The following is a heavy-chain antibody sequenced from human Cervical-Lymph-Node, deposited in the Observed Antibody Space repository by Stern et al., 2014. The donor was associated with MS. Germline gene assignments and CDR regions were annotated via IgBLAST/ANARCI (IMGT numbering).Heavy chain of an antibody. CDR1: GLSLSTSGMC. J-gene: IGHJ6*02. V-gene: IGHV2-70*01. CDR3: ARLRGGNYESCSGSYDYYYFCLDI. Sequence: QITLKESGPALVKPTQTLTLTCTFSGLSLSTSGMCVTWIRQPPVKALEWLALIDWGGDKYYSTSLRTRLTISRYTSENQVVLKLTSVAPLDTATYYCARLRGGNYESCSGSYDYYYFCLDIWGQGTTVTVSS. CDR2: IDWGGDK. D-gene: IGHD3-3*01.